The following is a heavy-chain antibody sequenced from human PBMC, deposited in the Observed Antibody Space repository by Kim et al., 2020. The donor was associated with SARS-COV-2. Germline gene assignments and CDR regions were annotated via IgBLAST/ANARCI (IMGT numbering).Heavy chain of an antibody. D-gene: IGHD3-10*01. CDR2: ISSSGGDT. CDR3: VPRPGVRGVLDV. J-gene: IGHJ6*02. V-gene: IGHV3-11*06. CDR1: GFTFSDYY. Sequence: GGSLRLSCAASGFTFSDYYMSWVRQAPGKGLEWVSYISSSGGDTNYAGSVKGRFTISRDNAKNSLYLQMNSLRAEDTAVYYCVPRPGVRGVLDVWGQGTTVTVSS.